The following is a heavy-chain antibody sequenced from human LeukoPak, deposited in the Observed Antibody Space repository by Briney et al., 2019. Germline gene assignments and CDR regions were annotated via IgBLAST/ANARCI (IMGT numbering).Heavy chain of an antibody. CDR1: GFTFSSYE. Sequence: GGSLRLSCAASGFTFSSYEMNWVRQAPGKGLEWVSYISSSGSTIYYADSVKGRFTISRDNAKNSLYLQMNSLRAEDTAVYYCTTETYRRFDYWGQGTLVTVSS. J-gene: IGHJ4*02. CDR3: TTETYRRFDY. CDR2: ISSSGSTI. V-gene: IGHV3-48*03.